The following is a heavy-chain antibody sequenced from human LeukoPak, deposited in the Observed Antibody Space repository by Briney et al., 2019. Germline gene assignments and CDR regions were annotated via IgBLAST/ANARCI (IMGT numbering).Heavy chain of an antibody. CDR2: ISSSSSYI. V-gene: IGHV3-21*01. CDR3: AGDFLGTLDFDY. CDR1: GFTFSSYS. D-gene: IGHD1-7*01. J-gene: IGHJ4*02. Sequence: KSGGSLRLSCAASGFTFSSYSMNWVRQAPGKGLEWVSSISSSSSYIYYADSVKGRFTISRDNAKNSLYLQMNSLRAEDRAVYYCAGDFLGTLDFDYWGQGTLVTVSS.